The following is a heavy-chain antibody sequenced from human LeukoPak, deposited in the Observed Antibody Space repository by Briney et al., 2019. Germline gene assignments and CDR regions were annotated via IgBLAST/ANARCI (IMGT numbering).Heavy chain of an antibody. Sequence: PGGSLSLSCAAAGFTFSSYDMNWVRQATGKGLEWVPYNSRSGNTIYYADSVKGRFTISRDNAKNSLYLQMNSLRAEDTAVYYCARGPFRLPFQDIVATGLFDYWGQGTLVTVSS. CDR3: ARGPFRLPFQDIVATGLFDY. CDR2: NSRSGNTI. CDR1: GFTFSSYD. V-gene: IGHV3-48*03. J-gene: IGHJ4*02. D-gene: IGHD5-12*01.